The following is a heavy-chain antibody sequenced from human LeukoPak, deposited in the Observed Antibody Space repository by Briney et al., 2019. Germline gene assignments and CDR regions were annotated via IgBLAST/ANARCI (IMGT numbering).Heavy chain of an antibody. J-gene: IGHJ4*01. CDR1: GFTVSNRY. V-gene: IGHV3-53*01. CDR2: ISGGGMT. Sequence: GGSLRLSCAASGFTVSNRYMTWVRQTPGKGLEWVAFISGGGMTLYSESVKGRFTISRDYSKDTLHLQMNSLRVTDTAVYYCSRGFGGDLLGYYSAYWGQGTQVTVSS. CDR3: SRGFGGDLLGYYSAY. D-gene: IGHD3-10*01.